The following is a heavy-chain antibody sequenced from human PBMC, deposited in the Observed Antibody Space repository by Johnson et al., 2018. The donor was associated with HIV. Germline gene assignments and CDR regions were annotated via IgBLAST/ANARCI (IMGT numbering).Heavy chain of an antibody. V-gene: IGHV3-20*04. J-gene: IGHJ3*02. CDR1: GFMFADYG. CDR2: INWNGGSK. D-gene: IGHD6-19*01. Sequence: VQLVESGGGVVRPGGSLRLSCAASGFMFADYGMSWVRQVPGKGLEWVSGINWNGGSKGYADSAKGRFTISRDNDRNSLYLQMNRLRFDDTALYYCARGGVGGWDHDALDIWGQGTMVTVSS. CDR3: ARGGVGGWDHDALDI.